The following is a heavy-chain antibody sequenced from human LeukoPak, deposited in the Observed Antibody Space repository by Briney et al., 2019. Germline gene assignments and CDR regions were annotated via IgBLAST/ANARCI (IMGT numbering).Heavy chain of an antibody. J-gene: IGHJ3*02. CDR2: IYYSGST. CDR1: GGSISSSSYY. D-gene: IGHD2-2*01. Sequence: SETLSLTCTVSGGSISSSSYYWGWIRQPPGKGLEWIVSIYYSGSTYYNPSLKSRVTISVDTSKNQFSLKLSSVTAADTAVYYCARPRRSAVVAEAFDIWGQGTMVTVSS. CDR3: ARPRRSAVVAEAFDI. V-gene: IGHV4-39*01.